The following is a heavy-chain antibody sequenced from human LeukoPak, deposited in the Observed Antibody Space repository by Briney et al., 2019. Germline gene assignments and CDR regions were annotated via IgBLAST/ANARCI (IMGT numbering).Heavy chain of an antibody. Sequence: GGSLRLSCAASGFTFSSYSMKWVRQAPGKGLEWVSYISSSSTIYYADSVKGRFTISRDNAKNSLYLQMNSLRDEDTAVYYCARGDTSSWDYWGQGTLVTVSS. CDR3: ARGDTSSWDY. J-gene: IGHJ4*02. CDR2: ISSSSTI. CDR1: GFTFSSYS. V-gene: IGHV3-48*02. D-gene: IGHD6-6*01.